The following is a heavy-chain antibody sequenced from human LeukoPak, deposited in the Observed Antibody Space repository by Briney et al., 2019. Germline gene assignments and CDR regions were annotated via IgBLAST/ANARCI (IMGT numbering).Heavy chain of an antibody. CDR2: ISSYNGDT. D-gene: IGHD6-25*01. CDR1: GYTFANFG. Sequence: ASVKVSCTASGYTFANFGVSWVRQVPGQGLEWMGWISSYNGDTNYAQNLQGRITMTTDVSTTTAYMELTSLRADDTAIYFCARARGPQAGRAAAGLRSHFLDYWGQGALVIVSS. J-gene: IGHJ4*02. V-gene: IGHV1-18*01. CDR3: ARARGPQAGRAAAGLRSHFLDY.